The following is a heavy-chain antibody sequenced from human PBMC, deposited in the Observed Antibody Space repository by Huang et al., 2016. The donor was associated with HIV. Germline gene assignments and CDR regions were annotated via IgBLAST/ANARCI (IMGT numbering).Heavy chain of an antibody. Sequence: LQLQESGPGLVKSSETLSLICTVSGGSISSSSYYWGWIRQPPGKGPGWIGSIYYRGNTYFNPPLKSRVTISVDTSKNQFSLKVNSVTAADTAVYYCARHGRVAGHYYNNMDVWGRGTTVTVSS. J-gene: IGHJ6*02. CDR3: ARHGRVAGHYYNNMDV. CDR2: IYYRGNT. D-gene: IGHD6-19*01. V-gene: IGHV4-39*01. CDR1: GGSISSSSYY.